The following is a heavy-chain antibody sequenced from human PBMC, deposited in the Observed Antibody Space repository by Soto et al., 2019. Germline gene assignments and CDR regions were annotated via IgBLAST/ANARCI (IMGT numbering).Heavy chain of an antibody. J-gene: IGHJ4*02. Sequence: EVPLVESGGAWVKPGESLTLSWAASGFTLNSAWMTWVRQAPGKGREGVGRIKSWTDGGRVDTAAPVKGRFTISRDDSKNTFYLQMNSLKSEDTAVYYCTTWRREKSCTSVSCYGDGAYWGQGTLVTVSS. CDR2: IKSWTDGGRV. V-gene: IGHV3-15*02. D-gene: IGHD2-2*01. CDR1: GFTLNSAW. CDR3: TTWRREKSCTSVSCYGDGAY.